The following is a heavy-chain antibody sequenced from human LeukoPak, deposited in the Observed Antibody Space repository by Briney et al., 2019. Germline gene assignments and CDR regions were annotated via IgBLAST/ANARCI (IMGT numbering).Heavy chain of an antibody. CDR1: GGTFSSYA. Sequence: SVKVSCKASGGTFSSYAISWVRQAPGQGLEWMGRTIPILGIANYAQKFQGRVTITADKSTSTAYMELSSLRSEDTAVYYCAREGRQQLVAFDYWGQGTLVTVSS. J-gene: IGHJ4*02. CDR3: AREGRQQLVAFDY. CDR2: TIPILGIA. D-gene: IGHD6-13*01. V-gene: IGHV1-69*04.